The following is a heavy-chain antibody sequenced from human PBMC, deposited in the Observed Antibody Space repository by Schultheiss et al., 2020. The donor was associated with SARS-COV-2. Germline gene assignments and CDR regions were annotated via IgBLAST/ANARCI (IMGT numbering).Heavy chain of an antibody. J-gene: IGHJ3*02. Sequence: GGSLRLSCAASGFTFSNAWMNWVRQAPGKGLEWVGRIKSNTDGGTTDFAAPVKGRFTISRDDSKNTLYLQMNSLKTEDTAVYYCTTDEGAFNIWGQGTMVTVSS. CDR2: IKSNTDGGTT. CDR1: GFTFSNAW. V-gene: IGHV3-15*01. CDR3: TTDEGAFNI.